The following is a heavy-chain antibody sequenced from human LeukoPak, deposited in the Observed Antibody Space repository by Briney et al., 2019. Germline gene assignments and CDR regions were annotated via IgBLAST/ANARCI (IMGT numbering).Heavy chain of an antibody. CDR1: GGSISSYY. J-gene: IGHJ4*02. CDR3: ARGVTTYSSFDY. CDR2: IYYSGST. D-gene: IGHD4-11*01. Sequence: SETLSLTCTVSGGSISSYYWSWIRQPPGKGLEWIGYIYYSGSTNYNPSLKSRVTISVDTSKNQFSLKLSSVTAADTAVYYCARGVTTYSSFDYWGQGTLVTVSS. V-gene: IGHV4-59*01.